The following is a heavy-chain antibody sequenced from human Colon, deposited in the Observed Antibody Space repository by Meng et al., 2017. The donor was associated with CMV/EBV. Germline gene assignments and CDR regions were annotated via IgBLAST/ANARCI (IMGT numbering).Heavy chain of an antibody. CDR3: ARGHYCSSTSCQPVLFDY. CDR2: ISYDGSSK. V-gene: IGHV3-30*04. CDR1: GFTLSSFA. D-gene: IGHD2-2*01. Sequence: GESLKISCAASGFTLSSFAMHWVRQAPGKGLEWVAVISYDGSSKYYADSVKGRFTIASDNSKNTLYLQMNSLRAEDTDVYYCARGHYCSSTSCQPVLFDYWGQGTLVTVSS. J-gene: IGHJ4*02.